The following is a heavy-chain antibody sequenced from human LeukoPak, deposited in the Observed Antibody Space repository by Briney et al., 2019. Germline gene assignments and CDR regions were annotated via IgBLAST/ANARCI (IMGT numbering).Heavy chain of an antibody. CDR3: ARDQEGFDY. CDR1: GYTFASNY. V-gene: IGHV1-46*01. CDR2: IHPRDGST. Sequence: ASVKVSCKASGYTFASNYIHWVRQAPGQGLEWMGMIHPRDGSTSYAQKFQGRVTVTRDTSTSTVHMELSGLRSEDTAVYYCARDQEGFDYWGQGTLVTVSS. J-gene: IGHJ4*02.